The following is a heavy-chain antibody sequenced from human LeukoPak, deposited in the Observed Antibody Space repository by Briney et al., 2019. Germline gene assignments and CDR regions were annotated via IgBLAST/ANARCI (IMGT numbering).Heavy chain of an antibody. D-gene: IGHD2-15*01. Sequence: SQTLSLTCTVSGGCISSGGYYWSWIRQHPGKGLEWIGYIYYSGSTYYNPSLKSRVTISVDTSKNHFSLKLSSVTAADTAVYYCARVGNGYCSGGTCPGAFDIWGQGTMVTVSS. CDR1: GGCISSGGYY. CDR3: ARVGNGYCSGGTCPGAFDI. CDR2: IYYSGST. V-gene: IGHV4-31*03. J-gene: IGHJ3*02.